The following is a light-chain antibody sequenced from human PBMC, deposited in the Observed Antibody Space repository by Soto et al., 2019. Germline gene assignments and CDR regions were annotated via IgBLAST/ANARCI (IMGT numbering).Light chain of an antibody. CDR1: QSVASN. J-gene: IGKJ1*01. CDR3: QQYSNWPPT. Sequence: EIEVTQSPATLSLSPGERGTLSCRASQSVASNLAWYQQKPGQAPRLLIFGASTRATGIPARFSGSESGTDFTLIISSLQSEDSAVYYCQQYSNWPPTFGQGTKVDIK. V-gene: IGKV3-15*01. CDR2: GAS.